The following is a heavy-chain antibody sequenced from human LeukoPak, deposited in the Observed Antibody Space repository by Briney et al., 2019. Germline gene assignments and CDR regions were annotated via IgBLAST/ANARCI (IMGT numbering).Heavy chain of an antibody. J-gene: IGHJ4*02. Sequence: SETLSLTCTVSGGSISSYYWSWIRQPPGKGLEWIGYIYYSGSTNYNPSLKSRVTISVDTSKNQFSLKLSSVTATDTAVYYCARGGPYGGYLSYFDYWGQGTRVTVSS. CDR3: ARGGPYGGYLSYFDY. CDR1: GGSISSYY. CDR2: IYYSGST. V-gene: IGHV4-59*01. D-gene: IGHD5-12*01.